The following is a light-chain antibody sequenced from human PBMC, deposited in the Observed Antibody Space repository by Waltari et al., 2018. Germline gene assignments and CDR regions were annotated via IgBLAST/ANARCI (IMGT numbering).Light chain of an antibody. Sequence: SSELTQDPAVSVALGPSVRITCQGDSLRNYYVSWFHQKPGQAPALVIYGKNNRPSGIPDRFSASSSGSTASLTIIGAQAEDEADYYCHSRDSSGDVLIGGGTKLTVV. CDR2: GKN. V-gene: IGLV3-19*01. J-gene: IGLJ2*01. CDR1: SLRNYY. CDR3: HSRDSSGDVL.